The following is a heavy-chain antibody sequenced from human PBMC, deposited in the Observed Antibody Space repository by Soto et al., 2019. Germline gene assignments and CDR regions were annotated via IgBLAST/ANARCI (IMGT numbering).Heavy chain of an antibody. CDR2: ISYDGSNK. J-gene: IGHJ6*02. D-gene: IGHD3-3*01. CDR3: AKDGYYDFWSGYPPYSGMDV. V-gene: IGHV3-30*18. Sequence: GGSLRLSCAASGFTFSSYGMHWVRQAPGKGLEWVAVISYDGSNKYYADSVKGRFTISRDNSKNTLYLQMNSLRAEDTAVYYCAKDGYYDFWSGYPPYSGMDVWGQGTTVTVSS. CDR1: GFTFSSYG.